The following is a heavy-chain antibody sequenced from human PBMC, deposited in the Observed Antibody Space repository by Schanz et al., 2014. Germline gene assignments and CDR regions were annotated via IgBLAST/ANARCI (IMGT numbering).Heavy chain of an antibody. CDR1: GFTFSSYA. D-gene: IGHD2-8*02. V-gene: IGHV3-23*01. Sequence: EVHLLDSGGGLVQPGGSLRLSCAASGFTFSSYAMSWVRQAPGKGLEWVSAISASGGTTYYADSVKGRFTISRDNSKSTLYVEMNSLRVEDTAVYYCAKTLFPGGTQTFGNWGRGTLVTVSS. J-gene: IGHJ4*02. CDR3: AKTLFPGGTQTFGN. CDR2: ISASGGTT.